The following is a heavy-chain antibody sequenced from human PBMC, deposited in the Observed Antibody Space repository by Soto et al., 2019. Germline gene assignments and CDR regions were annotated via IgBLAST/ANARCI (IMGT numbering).Heavy chain of an antibody. J-gene: IGHJ4*02. V-gene: IGHV6-1*01. CDR2: TYYRSKWYN. Sequence: SPTLSLTCAISGDSVSSNSAAWNWIRQSPSRGLEWLGRTYYRSKWYNDYAVSVKSRITINPDTSKNQFSLQLNSVTPEDTAVYYCARVGYCSGGSCSEFDYWGQGTLVTVSS. CDR1: GDSVSSNSAA. D-gene: IGHD2-15*01. CDR3: ARVGYCSGGSCSEFDY.